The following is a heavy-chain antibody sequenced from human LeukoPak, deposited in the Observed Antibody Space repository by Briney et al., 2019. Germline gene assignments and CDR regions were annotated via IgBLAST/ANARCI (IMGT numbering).Heavy chain of an antibody. J-gene: IGHJ4*02. V-gene: IGHV1-18*01. CDR3: AREYYYDSSGYYYVEWYFDY. Sequence: ASVKVSCKASGYTFTSYGISWVRQAPGQGLEWMGWISAYNGNTNYAQKLQGRVTMTTDTSTSTAYMELRSLRSDDTAVYYCAREYYYDSSGYYYVEWYFDYWGQGTLVTVSS. CDR2: ISAYNGNT. CDR1: GYTFTSYG. D-gene: IGHD3-22*01.